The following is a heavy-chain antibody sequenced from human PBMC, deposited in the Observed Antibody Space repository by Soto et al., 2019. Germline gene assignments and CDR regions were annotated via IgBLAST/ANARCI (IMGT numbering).Heavy chain of an antibody. CDR3: ARGKGMEENYYYYGMDI. D-gene: IGHD1-1*01. Sequence: ASVKVSCKASGYTFTGYYMHWVRQAPGQGLEWMGWINGGTGQTRYSQRFQDRVTITRDTSAKTTYMDLTSLRSEDTAVYYCARGKGMEENYYYYGMDIWGQGTTVTVSS. CDR1: GYTFTGYY. V-gene: IGHV1-3*01. J-gene: IGHJ6*02. CDR2: INGGTGQT.